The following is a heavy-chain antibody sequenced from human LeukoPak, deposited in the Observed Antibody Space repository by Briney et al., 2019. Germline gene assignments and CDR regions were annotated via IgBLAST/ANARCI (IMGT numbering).Heavy chain of an antibody. J-gene: IGHJ3*02. CDR1: GFTFSSYV. CDR3: ARQTTNNAFDI. V-gene: IGHV3-48*03. Sequence: GGSLRLSCAASGFTFSSYVMNWVRQAPGKGLEWVSYISSSGSTIYYADSVKGRFTISRDNAKDSLYLQMNSLRAEDTAVYYCARQTTNNAFDIWGQGTMVTVSS. CDR2: ISSSGSTI. D-gene: IGHD2-8*01.